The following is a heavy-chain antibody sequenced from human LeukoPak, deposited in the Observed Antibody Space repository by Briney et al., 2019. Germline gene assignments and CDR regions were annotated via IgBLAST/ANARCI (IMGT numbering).Heavy chain of an antibody. V-gene: IGHV3-48*01. CDR3: AKARRWLVPRAFDY. J-gene: IGHJ4*02. Sequence: PGGSLRLSCAASGFTFSSYSMNWVRQAPGKGLEWVSYISSSGSTIYYADSVKGRFTISRDNSKNTLYLQMNSLRAEDTAVYYCAKARRWLVPRAFDYWGQGTLVTVSS. D-gene: IGHD6-19*01. CDR2: ISSSGSTI. CDR1: GFTFSSYS.